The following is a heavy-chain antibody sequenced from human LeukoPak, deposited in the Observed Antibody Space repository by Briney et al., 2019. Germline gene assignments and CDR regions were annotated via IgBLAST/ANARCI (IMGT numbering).Heavy chain of an antibody. D-gene: IGHD2-8*02. CDR2: IYSGGST. CDR3: ARDESRGYCTVFDY. J-gene: IGHJ4*02. Sequence: GGSLRLSCAASGFTVSSNYMSWVRQAPGKGLEWVSVIYSGGSTYYADSVKGRFTISRDNSKNTLFLQMNSLRAEDTAVYYCARDESRGYCTVFDYWGQGTLVTVSS. V-gene: IGHV3-53*01. CDR1: GFTVSSNY.